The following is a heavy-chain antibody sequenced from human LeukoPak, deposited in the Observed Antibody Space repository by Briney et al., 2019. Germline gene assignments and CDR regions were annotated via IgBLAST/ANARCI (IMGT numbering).Heavy chain of an antibody. V-gene: IGHV3-74*01. CDR3: ARSGRGGAFDI. J-gene: IGHJ3*02. CDR2: IYSDGSRT. CDR1: GFTFNTFW. Sequence: PGGSLRLSCGASGFTFNTFWMHWVRQGPGKGLVWASRIYSDGSRTTYADSVRGRFTISGDNAKNTLYLQMNSLRAEDTAMYYCARSGRGGAFDIWGQGTMVTVSS. D-gene: IGHD1-26*01.